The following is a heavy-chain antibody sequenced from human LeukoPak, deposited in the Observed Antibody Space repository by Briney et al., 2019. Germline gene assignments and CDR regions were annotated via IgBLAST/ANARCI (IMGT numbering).Heavy chain of an antibody. CDR2: IKRDGSEK. CDR1: GFTFSDYY. J-gene: IGHJ4*02. CDR3: AKVAKYYYGSETYYFFEH. Sequence: PGGSLRLSCAASGFTFSDYYMSWIRQAPGKGLEWVANIKRDGSEKFYVDSVKGRFTISRDNAKNSLYLQMNSLRADDTAVYYCAKVAKYYYGSETYYFFEHWGQGTPVTASS. V-gene: IGHV3-7*01. D-gene: IGHD3-10*01.